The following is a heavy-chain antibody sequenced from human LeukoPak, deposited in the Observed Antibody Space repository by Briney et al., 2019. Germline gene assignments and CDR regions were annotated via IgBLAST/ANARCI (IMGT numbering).Heavy chain of an antibody. CDR3: ARELGGSGDPSY. D-gene: IGHD1-26*01. V-gene: IGHV3-21*01. J-gene: IGHJ4*02. CDR1: GFTFSSYA. Sequence: PGGTLRLSCAAAGFTFSSYAMSWVRQAPGKGLEWVSSISSSSSYIYYADSVKGRFTISKDNAKNSLYLQMNSLRAEDTAVYYCARELGGSGDPSYWGQGTLVTVSS. CDR2: ISSSSSYI.